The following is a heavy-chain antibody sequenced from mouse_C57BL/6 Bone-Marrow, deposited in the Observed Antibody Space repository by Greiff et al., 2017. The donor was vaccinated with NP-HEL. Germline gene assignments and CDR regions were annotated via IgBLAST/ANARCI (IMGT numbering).Heavy chain of an antibody. J-gene: IGHJ4*01. Sequence: VQRVESGAELARPGASVKLSCKASGYTFTSYGISWVKQRTGQGLEWIGEIYPRSGNTYYNEKFKGKATLTADKSSSTAYMELRSLTSEDSAVYFCARRDYYGSSYVGYAMDYWGQGTSVTVSS. CDR3: ARRDYYGSSYVGYAMDY. CDR2: IYPRSGNT. D-gene: IGHD1-1*01. CDR1: GYTFTSYG. V-gene: IGHV1-81*01.